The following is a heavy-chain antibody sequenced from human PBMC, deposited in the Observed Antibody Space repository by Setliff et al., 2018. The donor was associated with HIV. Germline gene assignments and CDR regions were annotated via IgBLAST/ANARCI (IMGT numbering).Heavy chain of an antibody. CDR2: IYYSGST. Sequence: PSETLSLTCAVSGYSISSAYYWGWIRQPPGKGLEWIGSIYYSGSTYYSPSLKSRVTISVDTSKNQFSLNLRSVTAADTAVYYRARHDSGYGPFDTWGQGTMVTVSS. V-gene: IGHV4-38-2*01. J-gene: IGHJ3*02. CDR3: ARHDSGYGPFDT. D-gene: IGHD5-12*01. CDR1: GYSISSAYY.